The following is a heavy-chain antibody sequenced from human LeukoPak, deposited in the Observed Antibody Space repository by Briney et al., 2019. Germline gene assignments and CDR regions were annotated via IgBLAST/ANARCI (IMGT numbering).Heavy chain of an antibody. CDR1: GGSISSGGYS. D-gene: IGHD2-15*01. Sequence: SKTLSLTCAVSGGSISSGGYSWSWIRQPPGKGLEWIGYIHHSGSTYYNPSLKSRVTISVDRSKNQFSLKLSSVTAADTAVYYCARGYCSGGSCYLSNWFDPWGQGTLVTVSS. J-gene: IGHJ5*02. CDR3: ARGYCSGGSCYLSNWFDP. V-gene: IGHV4-30-2*01. CDR2: IHHSGST.